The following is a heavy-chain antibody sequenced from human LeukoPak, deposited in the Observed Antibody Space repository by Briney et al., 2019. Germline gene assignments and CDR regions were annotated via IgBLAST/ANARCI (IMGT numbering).Heavy chain of an antibody. CDR3: ATYSTSSRAGFEY. J-gene: IGHJ4*02. CDR2: VSRSGTTI. V-gene: IGHV3-48*03. CDR1: GLTFSSYE. Sequence: SLRLSCAASGLTFSSYEMNWVRQAPGKGLEWVSYVSRSGTTIYYADSVKGRFTISRDNAKNSLYLQMNSLRAEDTAVYYCATYSTSSRAGFEYWGQGTLVTVSS. D-gene: IGHD6-6*01.